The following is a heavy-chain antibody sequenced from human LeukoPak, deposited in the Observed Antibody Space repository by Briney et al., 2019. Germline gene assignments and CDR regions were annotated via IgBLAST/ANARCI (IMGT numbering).Heavy chain of an antibody. CDR2: INSDGGST. V-gene: IGHV3-74*01. Sequence: GGSLRLSCTASGFTFSSYWMHWVRQAPGKGLVWVSRINSDGGSTSYADSVKGRFTISRDNAKNTLYLQMNSLRAEDTAVYYCARRIQGMAPYYFDYWGQGTQVTVSS. CDR3: ARRIQGMAPYYFDY. J-gene: IGHJ4*02. D-gene: IGHD5-24*01. CDR1: GFTFSSYW.